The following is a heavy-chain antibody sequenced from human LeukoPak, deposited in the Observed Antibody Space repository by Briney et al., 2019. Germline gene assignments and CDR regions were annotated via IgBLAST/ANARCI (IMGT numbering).Heavy chain of an antibody. Sequence: GGSLRLSCAPSGFTFSNYSMNWVRQAPGRGLDWVSSISSGSGYIYYADSVKGRFTISRDNAKNSLYLQMNSLRAEDTAVYYCARVSGTSLDYWGQGTLVTVSS. CDR1: GFTFSNYS. J-gene: IGHJ4*02. V-gene: IGHV3-21*01. CDR3: ARVSGTSLDY. CDR2: ISSGSGYI. D-gene: IGHD3-10*01.